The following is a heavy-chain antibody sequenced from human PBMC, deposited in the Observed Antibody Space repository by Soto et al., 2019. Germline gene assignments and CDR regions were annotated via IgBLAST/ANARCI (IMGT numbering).Heavy chain of an antibody. CDR2: INAGNGNT. CDR1: GYTFTSYA. CDR3: AISHIAAAPYRIIV. D-gene: IGHD6-13*01. V-gene: IGHV1-3*01. Sequence: QVQLVQSGAEVKKPGASVKVSCKASGYTFTSYAMHWVRQAPGQRLEWMGWINAGNGNTKYSQKFQGRVTITRDTAAITAYMELSSLRSEDTAVYYSAISHIAAAPYRIIVWGQGTTVTFSS. J-gene: IGHJ6*02.